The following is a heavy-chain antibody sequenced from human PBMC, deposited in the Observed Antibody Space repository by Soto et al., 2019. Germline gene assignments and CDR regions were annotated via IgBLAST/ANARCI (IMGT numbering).Heavy chain of an antibody. J-gene: IGHJ4*02. CDR3: MMSPGFSKIES. CDR1: GDSVSRNKC. Sequence: QLQLQESGPGLVKPSGTLSLTCAVFGDSVSRNKCWGWVRQSPGKGLEWIAYMLHSVTTSSSPSLESRVTLAIDKSKHQFSLRLNSVTVADTAVYFCMMSPGFSKIESWGQGNLVTVSS. V-gene: IGHV4-4*02. D-gene: IGHD3-16*01. CDR2: MLHSVTT.